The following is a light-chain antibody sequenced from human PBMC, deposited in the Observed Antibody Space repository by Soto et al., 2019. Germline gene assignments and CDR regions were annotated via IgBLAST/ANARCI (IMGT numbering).Light chain of an antibody. CDR3: AAWDDSLNGWV. Sequence: QSVLTQPPSASGTPGQRVTISCSGSSSNLGSNTVNWYQQLPGTAPKLLIYNNNQRPSGVPDRFSGSKSGTSASLAISGLQSEDEADYYCAAWDDSLNGWVFGGGTQLTVL. J-gene: IGLJ3*02. CDR1: SSNLGSNT. CDR2: NNN. V-gene: IGLV1-44*01.